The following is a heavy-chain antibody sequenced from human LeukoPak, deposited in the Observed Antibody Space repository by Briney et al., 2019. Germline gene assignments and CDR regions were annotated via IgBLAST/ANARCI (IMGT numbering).Heavy chain of an antibody. Sequence: PGGSLRLSCAASGFTFTNFWMHWVRQGPGKGLVWVSRINTDGIGTEYVDSVKGRFTVSRDNAKNTLYLQMNSLRAEDTAVYYCARPSGVGAFDVWGQGTKVTVSS. CDR3: ARPSGVGAFDV. CDR1: GFTFTNFW. V-gene: IGHV3-74*01. J-gene: IGHJ3*01. CDR2: INTDGIGT.